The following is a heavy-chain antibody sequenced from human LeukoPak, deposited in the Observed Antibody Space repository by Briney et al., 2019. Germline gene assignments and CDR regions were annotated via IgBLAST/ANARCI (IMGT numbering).Heavy chain of an antibody. CDR3: ARGIDY. J-gene: IGHJ4*02. CDR1: GFTFDDDG. CDR2: IYCNAGST. Sequence: PGGSLRLSCAASGFTFDDDGVSWVRQAPGKGLEWVSGIYCNAGSTGYADSVKGRFTISSDNAKNSLYLQINSLRAEDTALYYCARGIDYWGQGTLVTVSS. V-gene: IGHV3-20*04.